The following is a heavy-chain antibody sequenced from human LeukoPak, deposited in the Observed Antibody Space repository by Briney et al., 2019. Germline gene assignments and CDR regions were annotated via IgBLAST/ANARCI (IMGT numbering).Heavy chain of an antibody. J-gene: IGHJ2*01. CDR1: GFTFSIYA. CDR2: FSGSGGST. Sequence: GGSLRLSCAASGFTFSIYAMSWVRQAPGKGLEWVSTFSGSGGSTYYADSVKGRFTISRDSSKNTLYLQMNSLRAEDTAVYYCAKVRSSSSGWYFDLWGRGTLVTVSS. V-gene: IGHV3-23*01. CDR3: AKVRSSSSGWYFDL. D-gene: IGHD6-6*01.